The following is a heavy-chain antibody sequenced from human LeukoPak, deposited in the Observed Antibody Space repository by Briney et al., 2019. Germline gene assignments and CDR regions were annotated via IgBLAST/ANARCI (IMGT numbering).Heavy chain of an antibody. J-gene: IGHJ3*02. CDR3: AREHTYGVHNAFDI. D-gene: IGHD5-18*01. V-gene: IGHV1-2*03. Sequence: LGASVMVSCKASGYTFTGYYIYWVRQAPGQGLEWMGWINPNSGDTKYAQTFQGRGTMTRDTSITTAYVEVSRLRSDDTAIYYCAREHTYGVHNAFDIWGQGTMVTVSS. CDR1: GYTFTGYY. CDR2: INPNSGDT.